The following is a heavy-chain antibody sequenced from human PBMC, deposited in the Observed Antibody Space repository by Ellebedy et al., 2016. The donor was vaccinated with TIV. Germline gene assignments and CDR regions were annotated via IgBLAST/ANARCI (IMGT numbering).Heavy chain of an antibody. V-gene: IGHV4-39*07. J-gene: IGHJ6*02. CDR1: GGSISSSSYY. Sequence: SETLSLXCTVSGGSISSSSYYWGWIRQPPGKGLEWIGSIYYSGSTYYNPSLKSRVTISVDTSKNQFSLKLSSVTAADTAVYYCARTYSSSWGYYYYGMDVWGQGTTVTVSS. CDR2: IYYSGST. D-gene: IGHD6-13*01. CDR3: ARTYSSSWGYYYYGMDV.